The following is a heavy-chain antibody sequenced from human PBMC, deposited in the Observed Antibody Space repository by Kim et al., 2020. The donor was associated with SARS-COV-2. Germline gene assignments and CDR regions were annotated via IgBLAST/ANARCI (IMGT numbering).Heavy chain of an antibody. CDR3: ARFEGRDAFDI. Sequence: SETLSLTCTVSGGSISSSSYYWGWIRQPPGKGLEWIGSIYYSGSTYYNPSLKSRVTISVDTSKNQFSLKLSSVTAADTAVYYCARFEGRDAFDIWGQGT. V-gene: IGHV4-39*07. J-gene: IGHJ3*02. D-gene: IGHD3-10*01. CDR2: IYYSGST. CDR1: GGSISSSSYY.